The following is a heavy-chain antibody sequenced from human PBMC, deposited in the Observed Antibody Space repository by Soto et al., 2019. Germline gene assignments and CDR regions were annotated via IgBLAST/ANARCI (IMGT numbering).Heavy chain of an antibody. V-gene: IGHV3-23*01. CDR2: ITGTASST. J-gene: IGHJ4*02. D-gene: IGHD5-12*01. Sequence: EVQLLESGGGFVQPGGSLRLSCAASGFRFSDFAMTWVRQAPGRGLEWVSVITGTASSTYYADSVKGRFTISRDNSKNTLYLQINSLRAEDTAIYYCAKGAEGYLVSSLDSWGQGTLVTVSS. CDR1: GFRFSDFA. CDR3: AKGAEGYLVSSLDS.